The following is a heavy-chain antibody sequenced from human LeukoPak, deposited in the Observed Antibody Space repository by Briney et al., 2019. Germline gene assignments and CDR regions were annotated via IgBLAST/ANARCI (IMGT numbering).Heavy chain of an antibody. CDR2: ISAYNGNT. Sequence: ASVKASCKASGYTFTSYGISWVRQAPGQGLEWMGWISAYNGNTNYAQKLQGRVTMTTDTSTSTAYMELRSLRSDDTAVYYCARDLGGYDSGVCDYWGQGTLVTVSS. V-gene: IGHV1-18*01. CDR1: GYTFTSYG. D-gene: IGHD5-12*01. J-gene: IGHJ4*02. CDR3: ARDLGGYDSGVCDY.